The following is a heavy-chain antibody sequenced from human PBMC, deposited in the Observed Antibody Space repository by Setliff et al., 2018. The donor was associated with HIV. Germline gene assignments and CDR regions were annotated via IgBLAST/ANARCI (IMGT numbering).Heavy chain of an antibody. V-gene: IGHV3-21*01. CDR2: IISDSSYI. CDR3: ARDGTTFLAAMDV. CDR1: GFTFSSYR. J-gene: IGHJ6*03. D-gene: IGHD3-3*02. Sequence: GESLKISCAAPGFTFSSYRMNWVRQAPGKGLEWVSSIISDSSYIFYTDSVKGRFTISRDNARNSLYLQMNSLRADDTAVYYCARDGTTFLAAMDVWGKGTTVTVSS.